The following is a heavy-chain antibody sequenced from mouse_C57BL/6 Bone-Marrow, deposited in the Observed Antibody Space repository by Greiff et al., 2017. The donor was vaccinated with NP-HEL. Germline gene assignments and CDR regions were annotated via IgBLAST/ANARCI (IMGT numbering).Heavy chain of an antibody. CDR3: TFYYYGSSHGRYFDV. V-gene: IGHV14-4*01. D-gene: IGHD1-1*01. CDR1: GFKIKDDD. J-gene: IGHJ1*03. CDR2: IDPENGDT. Sequence: VQLQQSGAELVRPGASVTLSCTASGFKIKDDDMPWVKQRPEKGVGENVWIDPENGDTEYASKFPGKATITADTCSNTAYLQVISLTSEDTAVYYCTFYYYGSSHGRYFDVWGTGTTVTVSS.